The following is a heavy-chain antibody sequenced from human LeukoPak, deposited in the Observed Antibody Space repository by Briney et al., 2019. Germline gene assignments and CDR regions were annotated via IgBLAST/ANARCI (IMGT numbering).Heavy chain of an antibody. D-gene: IGHD3-9*01. Sequence: SETLSLTCTVSGGSSSSGSYYWSWIRQPAGKGLEWIGRIYTSGSTNYNPSLKSRVTISVDTSKNQFSLKLSSVTAADTAVYYCAREYILTGYYIDYWGQGTLVTVSS. CDR3: AREYILTGYYIDY. CDR2: IYTSGST. V-gene: IGHV4-61*02. J-gene: IGHJ4*02. CDR1: GGSSSSGSYY.